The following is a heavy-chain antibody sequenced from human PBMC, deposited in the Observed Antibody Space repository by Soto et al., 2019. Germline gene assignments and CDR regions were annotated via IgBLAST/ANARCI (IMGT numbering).Heavy chain of an antibody. CDR1: GGSFSSYA. CDR2: IIPIFGTA. D-gene: IGHD3-22*01. Sequence: SVKVSCKASGGSFSSYAISWVRQALGQGLEWMGGIIPIFGTANYAQKFQGRVTITADESTSTAYMELSSLRSEDTAVYYCARGFDSSGYSRYYFDYWGQGTLVTVSS. V-gene: IGHV1-69*13. CDR3: ARGFDSSGYSRYYFDY. J-gene: IGHJ4*02.